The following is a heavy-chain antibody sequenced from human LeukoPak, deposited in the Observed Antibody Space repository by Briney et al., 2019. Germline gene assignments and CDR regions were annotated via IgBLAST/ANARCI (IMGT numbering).Heavy chain of an antibody. D-gene: IGHD5-18*01. CDR2: IYPGDSDI. Sequence: GESLKISCKGSGYSFTSYWIGWVRQMPGKGLEWMGIIYPGDSDIRYSLSFQGQVTISADKSISTAYLQWSSLKASDTAMYYCAREGVYSYGSIDYWGQGTLVTVSS. CDR3: AREGVYSYGSIDY. V-gene: IGHV5-51*01. CDR1: GYSFTSYW. J-gene: IGHJ4*02.